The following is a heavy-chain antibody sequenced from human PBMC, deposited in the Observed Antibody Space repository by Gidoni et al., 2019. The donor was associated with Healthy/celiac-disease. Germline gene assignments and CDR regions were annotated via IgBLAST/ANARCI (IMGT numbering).Heavy chain of an antibody. V-gene: IGHV3-23*01. Sequence: EVQLLESGGGLVQPGWSLRLSCAASGFTFSSYAMSWVRQAPGKGLEWVSAISGSGGSTYYADSVKGRFTISRDNSKNTLYLQMNSLRAEDTAVYYCAKAGAQYYDILTGYYWSWLDYWGQGTLVTVSS. CDR1: GFTFSSYA. J-gene: IGHJ4*02. CDR2: ISGSGGST. CDR3: AKAGAQYYDILTGYYWSWLDY. D-gene: IGHD3-9*01.